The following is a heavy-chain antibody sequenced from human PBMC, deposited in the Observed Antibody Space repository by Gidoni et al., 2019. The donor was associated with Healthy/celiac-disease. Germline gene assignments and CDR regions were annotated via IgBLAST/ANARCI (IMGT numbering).Heavy chain of an antibody. CDR2: ISYDGSNK. D-gene: IGHD1-26*01. CDR1: GFTCSSYG. J-gene: IGHJ3*02. V-gene: IGHV3-30*18. Sequence: VQRGESGGRVVQPERHLRLAWSAYGFTCSSYGMHWVRQAPGKGLEWVAVISYDGSNKYYADSVKGRFTISRDNSKNTLYLQMNSLRAEDTAVYYCAKGGWDSQNAFDILGQGTMVTVSS. CDR3: AKGGWDSQNAFDI.